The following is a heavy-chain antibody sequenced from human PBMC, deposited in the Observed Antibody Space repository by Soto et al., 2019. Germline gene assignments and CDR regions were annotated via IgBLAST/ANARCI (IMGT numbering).Heavy chain of an antibody. V-gene: IGHV1-69*02. D-gene: IGHD1-1*01. J-gene: IGHJ4*02. CDR3: ARSGTLDY. CDR1: GGSFDAYA. Sequence: QGQLVQSGAEVKKPGSSLRVSCKASGGSFDAYAINLVRQAPGQGLEWMGRIIPVVDVTNYVRRFQGRLTITADKSTTTAYMELNSLTSEDTDIYYRARSGTLDYWCQGTLVTVSS. CDR2: IIPVVDVT.